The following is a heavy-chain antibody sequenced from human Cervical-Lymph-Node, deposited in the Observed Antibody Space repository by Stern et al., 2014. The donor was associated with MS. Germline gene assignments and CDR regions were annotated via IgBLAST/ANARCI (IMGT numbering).Heavy chain of an antibody. D-gene: IGHD2-2*03. CDR2: ISYDGSNK. Sequence: VQLVESGGGVVQPGRSLRLSCAASGFTFSSYGMHWVRQAPGKGLEWVAVISYDGSNKYYADSVKGRFTISRDNSKNTLYLQMNSLRAEDTAVYYCAKDGSSNAFDIWGQGTMVTVSS. CDR1: GFTFSSYG. V-gene: IGHV3-30*18. J-gene: IGHJ3*02. CDR3: AKDGSSNAFDI.